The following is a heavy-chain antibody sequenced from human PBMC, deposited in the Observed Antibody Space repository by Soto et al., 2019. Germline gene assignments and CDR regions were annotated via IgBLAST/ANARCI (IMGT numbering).Heavy chain of an antibody. D-gene: IGHD3-22*01. V-gene: IGHV1-2*04. Sequence: ASVKVCCKASGYTFTSYGISWVRQAPGQGLEWMGWINPNSGGTNYAQKFQGWVTMTRDTSISTAYMELNRDDTAVYYCARAYSSSDDFDYWGQGTLVTVSS. J-gene: IGHJ4*02. CDR2: INPNSGGT. CDR3: ARAYSSSDDFDY. CDR1: GYTFTSYG.